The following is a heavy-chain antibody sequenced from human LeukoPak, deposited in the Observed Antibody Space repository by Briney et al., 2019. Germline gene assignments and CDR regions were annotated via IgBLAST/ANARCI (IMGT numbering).Heavy chain of an antibody. CDR1: GYSISSGYY. CDR3: ARWSITIFGTVVRYFDY. D-gene: IGHD3-3*01. Sequence: SETLSLTCAVSGYSISSGYYWGWIRQPPGKGLEWKGSIYHSGSTYYNPSLKSRVTISVDTSKNQFSLKLSSVTAVDTAVYYCARWSITIFGTVVRYFDYWGQGTLVTVSS. J-gene: IGHJ4*02. CDR2: IYHSGST. V-gene: IGHV4-38-2*01.